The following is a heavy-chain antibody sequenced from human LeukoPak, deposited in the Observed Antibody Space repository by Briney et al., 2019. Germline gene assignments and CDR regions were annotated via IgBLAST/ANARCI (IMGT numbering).Heavy chain of an antibody. D-gene: IGHD6-13*01. CDR2: INSDGSDP. V-gene: IGHV3-74*01. J-gene: IGHJ4*02. CDR3: ARADSTNTHFDY. CDR1: GFTFSSYW. Sequence: PGGSLRLSCAASGFTFSSYWIHWLRQAPGKGLVWVSRINSDGSDPIYADSVKGRFTISRDNAKNTVHLQMISLRAEDTAVYYCARADSTNTHFDYWGQGTLVTVSS.